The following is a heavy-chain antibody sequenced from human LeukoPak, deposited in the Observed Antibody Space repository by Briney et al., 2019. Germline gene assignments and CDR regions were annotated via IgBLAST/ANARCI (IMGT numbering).Heavy chain of an antibody. CDR1: GFTFSSYG. D-gene: IGHD5-12*01. Sequence: TGGSLRLSCAASGFTFSSYGMHWVRQAPGKGLEWVAVIWYDGSNKYYADSVKGRFTISRDNSKNTLCLQMNSLRAEDTAVYYCARSRLRFPLGYWGQGTLVTVSS. CDR3: ARSRLRFPLGY. CDR2: IWYDGSNK. J-gene: IGHJ4*02. V-gene: IGHV3-33*01.